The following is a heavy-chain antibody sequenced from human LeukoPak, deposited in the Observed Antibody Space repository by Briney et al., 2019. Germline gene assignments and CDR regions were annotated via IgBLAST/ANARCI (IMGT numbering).Heavy chain of an antibody. Sequence: PGGSLRLSCAASGFTFSTYAMSWVRQAPGRGLEWVSAITDSGGTTYYADSVRGRFTISRDNSKNTLYLQMYSLRAEDTAVYYCAKDADSWSQGYFDYWGQGTLVTVSS. CDR1: GFTFSTYA. V-gene: IGHV3-23*01. CDR2: ITDSGGTT. J-gene: IGHJ4*02. CDR3: AKDADSWSQGYFDY. D-gene: IGHD1-26*01.